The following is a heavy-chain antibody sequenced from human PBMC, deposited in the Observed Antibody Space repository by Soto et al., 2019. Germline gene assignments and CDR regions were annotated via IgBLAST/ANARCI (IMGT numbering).Heavy chain of an antibody. CDR2: IYWDDDK. CDR3: AHKGCSGSYGDY. D-gene: IGHD3-10*02. Sequence: QITLKESGPPLVKPTQTLTLTCTFSGFSLSTSGVGVGWIRQPPGKALEWLALIYWDDDKRYSPSLKSRLTITTHTSKNQVVLTMTNMDPVDTATYYCAHKGCSGSYGDYWGQGTLVTVSS. J-gene: IGHJ4*02. V-gene: IGHV2-5*02. CDR1: GFSLSTSGVG.